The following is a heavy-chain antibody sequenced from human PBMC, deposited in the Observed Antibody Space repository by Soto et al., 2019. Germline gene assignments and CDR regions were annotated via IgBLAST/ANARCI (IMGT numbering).Heavy chain of an antibody. V-gene: IGHV3-48*02. CDR2: ISSSSSEI. D-gene: IGHD3-10*01. CDR1: EFTFSSDH. Sequence: EVQLVESGGGSVQPGGSLRLSCAASEFTFSSDHMNWVRQAPGKGLEWISYISSSSSEIYYADSVKGRFTTSRDNAKKPLSLHMNSLRDEDTAVYYCAGGRITRRTRGQGTPGTVSA. J-gene: IGHJ4*02. CDR3: AGGRITRRT.